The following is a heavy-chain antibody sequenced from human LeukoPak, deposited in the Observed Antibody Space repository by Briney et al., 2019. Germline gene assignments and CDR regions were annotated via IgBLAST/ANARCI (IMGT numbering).Heavy chain of an antibody. CDR2: INWNGGST. CDR3: ARSSGYYHDAFDI. D-gene: IGHD3-22*01. V-gene: IGHV3-20*04. J-gene: IGHJ3*02. Sequence: GGSLRLSCAASGFTFSSYSMKWVRQAPGKGLEWVSGINWNGGSTGYADSVKGRFTISRDNAKNTLYLQMNSLRAEDTAVYYCARSSGYYHDAFDIWGQGTMVTVSS. CDR1: GFTFSSYS.